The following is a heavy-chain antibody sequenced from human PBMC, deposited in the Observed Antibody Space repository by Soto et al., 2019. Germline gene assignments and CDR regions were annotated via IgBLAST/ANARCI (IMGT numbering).Heavy chain of an antibody. CDR3: ARHRVAVAGNNLDY. D-gene: IGHD6-19*01. V-gene: IGHV4-39*01. CDR2: IYYSGST. Sequence: QLQLQESGPGLVKPSETLSLTCTVSGGSISSSSYYWGWIRQPPGKGLEWIGSIYYSGSTYYNPSLKSRVTLSVDTSKNQFSLKLSSVTAADTAVYYCARHRVAVAGNNLDYWGQGTLVTVSS. J-gene: IGHJ4*02. CDR1: GGSISSSSYY.